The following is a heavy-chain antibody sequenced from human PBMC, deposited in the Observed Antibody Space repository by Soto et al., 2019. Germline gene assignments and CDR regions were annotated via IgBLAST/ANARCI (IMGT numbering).Heavy chain of an antibody. Sequence: VGSRRLSCAASGFTFSSYSMNWVRQAPGKGLEWVSSISSSSSYIYYADSVKGRFTISRDNAKNSLYLQMNSLRAEDTAVYYCASTPRPYQLIYGTYYYGMDVWGQGTTVTVSS. J-gene: IGHJ6*02. V-gene: IGHV3-21*01. D-gene: IGHD2-2*02. CDR1: GFTFSSYS. CDR3: ASTPRPYQLIYGTYYYGMDV. CDR2: ISSSSSYI.